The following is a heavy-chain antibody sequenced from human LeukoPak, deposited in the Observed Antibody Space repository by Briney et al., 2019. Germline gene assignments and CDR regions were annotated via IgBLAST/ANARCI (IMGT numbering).Heavy chain of an antibody. CDR3: ASGYEVNYYDSSGYYLPFDY. J-gene: IGHJ4*02. Sequence: ASVKVSCKASGYTFTSYYMHWVRQAPGQGLEWMGIINPSGGSTSYAQKFQGRVTMTRDTSTSTVYMELSSLRSEDTAVYYCASGYEVNYYDSSGYYLPFDYWGQGTLVTVSS. CDR1: GYTFTSYY. D-gene: IGHD3-22*01. V-gene: IGHV1-46*01. CDR2: INPSGGST.